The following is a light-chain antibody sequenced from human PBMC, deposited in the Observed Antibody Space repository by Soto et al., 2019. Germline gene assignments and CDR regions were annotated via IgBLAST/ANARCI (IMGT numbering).Light chain of an antibody. CDR1: QIIRSTF. CDR2: GVS. CDR3: QQYDGSPET. Sequence: EIVLTQSPGTLSLSPGERATLSCRASQIIRSTFLAWYQQKPGQAPRLLIHGVSNRAAGIPDRFSGSGSGTDFTLIIRRLEPEDFAVYYCQQYDGSPETFGQGTKVESK. J-gene: IGKJ1*01. V-gene: IGKV3-20*01.